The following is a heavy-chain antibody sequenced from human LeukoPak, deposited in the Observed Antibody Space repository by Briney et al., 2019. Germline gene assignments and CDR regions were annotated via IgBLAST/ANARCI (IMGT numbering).Heavy chain of an antibody. CDR2: IKSKTDGGTT. J-gene: IGHJ5*02. Sequence: RAGGSLRLSCAASGFTFSNAWMSWVRQAPGKGLEWVGRIKSKTDGGTTDYAAPVKGRFTISRDDSKNTLYLQMNSLKTEDTAVYYCTTEPHFNIVLMVYAIFSAPTWGQGTLVTVSS. CDR3: TTEPHFNIVLMVYAIFSAPT. CDR1: GFTFSNAW. D-gene: IGHD2-8*01. V-gene: IGHV3-15*01.